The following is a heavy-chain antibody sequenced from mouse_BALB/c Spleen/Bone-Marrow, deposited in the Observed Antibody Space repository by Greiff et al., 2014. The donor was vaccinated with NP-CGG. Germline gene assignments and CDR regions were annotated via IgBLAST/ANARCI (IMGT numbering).Heavy chain of an antibody. J-gene: IGHJ4*01. Sequence: LQQPGSELVRPGASVKLSCKASGYTFTSYWMHWVKQRPGQGLEWIGNIYPDSGKTNYDEKFKRKATLTVDTSSSTAYMQLRSRASEDSAVYYCTRRGEYYGSPGVYYAMDYWGQGTSVTVSS. V-gene: IGHV1S22*01. CDR1: GYTFTSYW. D-gene: IGHD1-1*01. CDR2: IYPDSGKT. CDR3: TRRGEYYGSPGVYYAMDY.